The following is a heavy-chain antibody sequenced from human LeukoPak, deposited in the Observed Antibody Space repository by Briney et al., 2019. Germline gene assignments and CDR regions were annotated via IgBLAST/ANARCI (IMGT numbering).Heavy chain of an antibody. D-gene: IGHD3-9*01. J-gene: IGHJ6*02. Sequence: SVKVSCKASGGTFSSYAISWVRRAPGQGLEWMGGIIPIFGTANYAQKFQGRVTITADESTSTAYMELSSLRSEDTAVYYCARDGTQHYDILTGRYYYYGMDVWGQGTTVTVSS. V-gene: IGHV1-69*01. CDR2: IIPIFGTA. CDR1: GGTFSSYA. CDR3: ARDGTQHYDILTGRYYYYGMDV.